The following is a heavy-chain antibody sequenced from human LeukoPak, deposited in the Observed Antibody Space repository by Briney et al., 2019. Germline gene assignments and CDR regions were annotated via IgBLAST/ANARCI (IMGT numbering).Heavy chain of an antibody. Sequence: GGSLRLSCAASGFTFSSYAMTWVRQAPGKGLEWVSVISDSGGSAYYADSMQGRFTISRDNSKNTLYLQMNSLRAEDTAVYYCAKDYSSGYYYVDYWGQGTLVTVSS. J-gene: IGHJ4*02. V-gene: IGHV3-23*01. CDR3: AKDYSSGYYYVDY. CDR2: ISDSGGSA. CDR1: GFTFSSYA. D-gene: IGHD3-22*01.